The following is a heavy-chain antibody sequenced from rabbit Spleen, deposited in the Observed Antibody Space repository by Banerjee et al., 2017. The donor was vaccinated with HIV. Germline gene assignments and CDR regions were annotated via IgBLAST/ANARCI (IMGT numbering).Heavy chain of an antibody. J-gene: IGHJ6*01. D-gene: IGHD1-1*01. Sequence: EQLEESGGGLVKPEESLTLTCKASGVSLNDKDVMCWVRQAPGKGLEWIACINIVTGKSVYASWAKGRFTISKTSSTTVTLQMTSLTAADTATYFCARDTSSSFSSYGMDLWGPGTLVTVS. CDR1: GVSLNDKDV. CDR3: ARDTSSSFSSYGMDL. CDR2: INIVTGKS. V-gene: IGHV1S45*01.